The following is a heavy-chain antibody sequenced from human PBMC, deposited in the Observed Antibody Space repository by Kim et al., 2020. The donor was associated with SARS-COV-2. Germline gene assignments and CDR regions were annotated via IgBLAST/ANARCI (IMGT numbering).Heavy chain of an antibody. Sequence: LKSRVTISVDTSKNQFSLKLSSVTAADTAVYYCARHSDVDIVATIPYFDYWGQGTLVTVSS. CDR3: ARHSDVDIVATIPYFDY. J-gene: IGHJ4*02. V-gene: IGHV4-39*01. D-gene: IGHD5-12*01.